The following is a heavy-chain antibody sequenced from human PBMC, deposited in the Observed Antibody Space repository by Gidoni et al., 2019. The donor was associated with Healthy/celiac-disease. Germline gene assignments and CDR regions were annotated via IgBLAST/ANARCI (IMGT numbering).Heavy chain of an antibody. CDR2: ISSSSSYI. CDR1: GFTFSSYS. D-gene: IGHD3-22*01. Sequence: EVQLVESGGGLVKPGGSLRLSCAASGFTFSSYSMNWVRQAPGKGLEWVSSISSSSSYIYYADSVKGRFTSSRDNAKNSLYLQMNSLRAEDTAVYYCARIYDSSGSFDYWGQGTLVTVSS. V-gene: IGHV3-21*01. J-gene: IGHJ4*02. CDR3: ARIYDSSGSFDY.